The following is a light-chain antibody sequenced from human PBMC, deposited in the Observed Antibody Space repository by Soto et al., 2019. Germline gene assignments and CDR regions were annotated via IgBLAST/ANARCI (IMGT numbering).Light chain of an antibody. CDR3: QQYKNWPPIT. J-gene: IGKJ5*01. CDR1: QSVYRY. CDR2: DAS. Sequence: EIVLTHSPATLSLSPCERATLSCRASQSVYRYLAWYQQKPGQAPRLFIYDASTRATGIPARFSGSGSGTEFTLTISSLQSEDFAVYYCQQYKNWPPITFGQGARLENK. V-gene: IGKV3-15*01.